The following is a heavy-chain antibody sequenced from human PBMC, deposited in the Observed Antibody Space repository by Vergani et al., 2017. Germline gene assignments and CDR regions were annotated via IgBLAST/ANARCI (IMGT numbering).Heavy chain of an antibody. D-gene: IGHD3-10*01. Sequence: QVQLQESGPRLVRPSQTLSLTCTVSGGSINTGAYYWSWIRQPAGKGLEWIGRVYTSGMTNYNPSLKSRVTILVARSKSQLSLKLTSVTAGDTAVYFCARELSYYYGSGSDDYNPYYYGGMDVWGPGTTVTVSS. CDR1: GGSINTGAYY. J-gene: IGHJ6*02. V-gene: IGHV4-61*02. CDR3: ARELSYYYGSGSDDYNPYYYGGMDV. CDR2: VYTSGMT.